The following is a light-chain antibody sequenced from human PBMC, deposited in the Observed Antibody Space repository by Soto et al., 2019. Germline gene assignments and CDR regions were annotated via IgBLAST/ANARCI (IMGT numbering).Light chain of an antibody. CDR1: SSNIGATYD. CDR3: QSYDSSLSAHYV. J-gene: IGLJ1*01. CDR2: GNS. Sequence: QLVLTQPPSVSGAPGQRVTISCTGSSSNIGATYDVQWYRQLPGTAPKLLIYGNSNRPSGVPDRFSGSKSGTSASLAITGLQADDEADYYCQSYDSSLSAHYVFGSGTKVTVL. V-gene: IGLV1-40*01.